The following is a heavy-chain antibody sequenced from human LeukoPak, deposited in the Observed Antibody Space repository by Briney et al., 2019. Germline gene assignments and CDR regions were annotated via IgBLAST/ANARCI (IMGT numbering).Heavy chain of an antibody. CDR2: IKSGGSNT. Sequence: GESLRLSCAASGFSFTTYWMSWVRQAPGKGLVWVSRIKSGGSNTTYAVSVKGRFTISRDNAKNTLNLQMNSLRAEDTAVYYCARGGYYGSGRYYFDSWGQGTLVTVSS. V-gene: IGHV3-74*01. D-gene: IGHD3-3*01. CDR3: ARGGYYGSGRYYFDS. J-gene: IGHJ4*02. CDR1: GFSFTTYW.